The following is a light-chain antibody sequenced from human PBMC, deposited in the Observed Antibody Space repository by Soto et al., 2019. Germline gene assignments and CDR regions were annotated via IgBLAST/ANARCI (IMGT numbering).Light chain of an antibody. CDR3: QQDYNLLWT. J-gene: IGKJ1*01. CDR2: GAS. CDR1: QSVSSSY. V-gene: IGKV3D-7*01. Sequence: PGERVTLSCRASQSVSSSYLTWYQQKPGQAPRLLIYGASTRATGIPARFSGSGSGTDFTLTISSLQPEDFAVYYCQQDYNLLWTVGQGTKVDSK.